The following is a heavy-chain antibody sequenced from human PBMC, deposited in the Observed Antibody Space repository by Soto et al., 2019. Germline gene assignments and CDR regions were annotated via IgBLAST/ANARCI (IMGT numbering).Heavy chain of an antibody. CDR1: GGSISSGGYY. Sequence: PSETLSLTCTVSGGSISSGGYYWSWIRQQTGKGLEWIGYIYYSGSTYYNPSLKSRVTISVDTSKNQFSLKLSSVTAADTAVYYCSRGQIIAAPVGWYDPWGHGTLFTASS. CDR2: IYYSGST. CDR3: SRGQIIAAPVGWYDP. D-gene: IGHD6-6*01. V-gene: IGHV4-31*03. J-gene: IGHJ5*02.